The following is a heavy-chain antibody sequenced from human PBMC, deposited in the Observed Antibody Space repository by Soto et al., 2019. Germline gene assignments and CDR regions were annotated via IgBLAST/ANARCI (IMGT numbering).Heavy chain of an antibody. Sequence: ASVKVSCKASGGTFSSYAISWVRQAPGQGLEWMGGIIPIFGTANYAQKFQGRVTITADESTSTAYMELSSLRSEDTAVYYCAKARPGGGSGGSCYFFFSYHGAHCYYMDVCGKGTSVTGSS. V-gene: IGHV1-69*13. CDR1: GGTFSSYA. CDR2: IIPIFGTA. D-gene: IGHD2-15*01. J-gene: IGHJ6*03. CDR3: AKARPGGGSGGSCYFFFSYHGAHCYYMDV.